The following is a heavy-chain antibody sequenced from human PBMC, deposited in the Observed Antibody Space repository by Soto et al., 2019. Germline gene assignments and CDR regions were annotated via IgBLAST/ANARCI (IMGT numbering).Heavy chain of an antibody. CDR1: GGSINYYY. V-gene: IGHV4-59*01. D-gene: IGHD4-17*01. Sequence: SETLSLTCTVSGGSINYYYWTWIRQPPGKGLEWIGYIYYSGSTNYNPSLKSRVTISVDTSKNQFSLKLTSVTAADTAIYYCARSTSRCGDYAFDPWGQGTLVTVSS. J-gene: IGHJ5*02. CDR2: IYYSGST. CDR3: ARSTSRCGDYAFDP.